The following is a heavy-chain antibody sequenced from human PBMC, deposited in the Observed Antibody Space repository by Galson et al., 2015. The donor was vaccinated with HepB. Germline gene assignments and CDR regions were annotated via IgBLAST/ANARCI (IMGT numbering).Heavy chain of an antibody. V-gene: IGHV3-48*02. CDR1: GFIFSTYS. CDR3: ARDYGGPDCSSPSCYNDYYYYGMDV. Sequence: SLRLSCAGSGFIFSTYSMNWVRQAPGKGLEWVSYISSRSRTIYYAGSVKGRFAISRDNAKNSLYLQMNSLRDEDTAVYYCARDYGGPDCSSPSCYNDYYYYGMDVWGQGTTVTVSS. D-gene: IGHD2-2*02. CDR2: ISSRSRTI. J-gene: IGHJ6*02.